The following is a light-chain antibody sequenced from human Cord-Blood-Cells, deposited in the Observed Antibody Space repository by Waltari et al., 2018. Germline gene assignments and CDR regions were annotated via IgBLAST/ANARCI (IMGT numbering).Light chain of an antibody. V-gene: IGKV3-11*01. Sequence: EIVLTQSPATLSLSPGERATLSCRASQMVSSYLAWYQQKPGQAPRLLIYDASNRATGTPARFSGSGSEADFTGTIISLEPEQVAVHYCQRRSNRPPVTLLQGTRPEIK. J-gene: IGKJ5*01. CDR3: QRRSNRPPVT. CDR2: DAS. CDR1: QMVSSY.